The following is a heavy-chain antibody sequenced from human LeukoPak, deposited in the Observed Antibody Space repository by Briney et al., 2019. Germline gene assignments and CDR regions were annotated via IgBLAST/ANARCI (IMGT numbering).Heavy chain of an antibody. CDR2: INHSGST. Sequence: SETLSLTCTVSGGSISKSSYYWGWIRQPPGKGLEWIGEINHSGSTNYNPSLKSRVTISVDTSKNQFSLKLSSVTAADTAVYYCARGISEEGYYYYYMDVWGKGTTVTVSS. V-gene: IGHV4-39*07. J-gene: IGHJ6*03. D-gene: IGHD3-3*02. CDR1: GGSISKSSYY. CDR3: ARGISEEGYYYYYMDV.